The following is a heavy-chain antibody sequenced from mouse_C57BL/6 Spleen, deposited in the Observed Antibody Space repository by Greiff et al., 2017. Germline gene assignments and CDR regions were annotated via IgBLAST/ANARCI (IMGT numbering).Heavy chain of an antibody. CDR1: GYAFSSSW. J-gene: IGHJ2*01. V-gene: IGHV1-82*01. CDR2: IYPGDGDA. Sequence: QVQLQQSGPELVKPGASVKISCKASGYAFSSSWMNWVKQRPGTGLEWIGRIYPGDGDANYNGKFKGKATLTADKSSSTAYMQLISLTSEDSAVYFCARAKVPGYYFDYWGQGTTLTVSS. CDR3: ARAKVPGYYFDY.